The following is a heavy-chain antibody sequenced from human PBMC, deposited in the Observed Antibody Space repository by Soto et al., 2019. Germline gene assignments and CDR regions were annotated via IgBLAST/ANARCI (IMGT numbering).Heavy chain of an antibody. Sequence: WASVKVSCKASGGTFSSYAISWVRQAPGQGLEWMGGIIPIFGTANYAQKFQGRVTITADESTSTAYMELSSLRSEDTAVYYCARVNGDYYDSSGYYFQGLGYWGQGTLVTVSS. V-gene: IGHV1-69*13. J-gene: IGHJ4*02. D-gene: IGHD3-22*01. CDR3: ARVNGDYYDSSGYYFQGLGY. CDR1: GGTFSSYA. CDR2: IIPIFGTA.